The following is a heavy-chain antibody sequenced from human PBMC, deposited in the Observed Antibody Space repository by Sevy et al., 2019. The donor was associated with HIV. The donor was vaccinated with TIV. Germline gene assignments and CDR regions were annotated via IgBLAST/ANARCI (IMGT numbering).Heavy chain of an antibody. D-gene: IGHD3-16*01. CDR2: ITSGGAT. CDR3: AGGDTPLITDLDY. J-gene: IGHJ4*02. Sequence: GGSLRLSCAASGLTFDTIGMSWVRQAPGKGLEWVAGITSGGATYYADSVEGRFTVSRDNSRNTLYLQLSSLRADDTAVFYCAGGDTPLITDLDYWGQGTLVTVSS. V-gene: IGHV3-23*01. CDR1: GLTFDTIG.